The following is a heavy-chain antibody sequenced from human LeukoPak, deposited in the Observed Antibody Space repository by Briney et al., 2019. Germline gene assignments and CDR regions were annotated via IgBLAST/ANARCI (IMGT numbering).Heavy chain of an antibody. D-gene: IGHD3-22*01. CDR1: GFTFSTYA. CDR2: LTNSGGSGGVT. Sequence: GGSLRLSCAASGFTFSTYAMSWVRQAPGKGLEWVSALTNSGGSGGVTYYADSVKGRFIISRDNSKSTLYLQLSSQRAEDTAVYYCAKAMSTDHYDSRGFYRVDFDSWGQGTLVTVSS. J-gene: IGHJ4*02. CDR3: AKAMSTDHYDSRGFYRVDFDS. V-gene: IGHV3-23*01.